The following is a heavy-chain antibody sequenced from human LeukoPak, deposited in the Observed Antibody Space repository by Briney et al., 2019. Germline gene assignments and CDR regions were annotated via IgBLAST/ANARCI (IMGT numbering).Heavy chain of an antibody. J-gene: IGHJ4*02. CDR1: GFTFSSYA. V-gene: IGHV3-23*01. CDR2: ISVSGGST. CDR3: ARATYYYYDSSGEFDY. Sequence: GGSLRLSCAASGFTFSSYAMSWVRQAPGKGLEWVSAISVSGGSTYYADSVKGRFTISRDNSKNTLYLQMNSLRAEDTAVYYCARATYYYYDSSGEFDYWGQGTLVTVSS. D-gene: IGHD3-22*01.